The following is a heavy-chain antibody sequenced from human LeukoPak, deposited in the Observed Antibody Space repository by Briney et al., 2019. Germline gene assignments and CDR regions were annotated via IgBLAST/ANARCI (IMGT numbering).Heavy chain of an antibody. CDR2: ISYDGNTI. J-gene: IGHJ5*02. V-gene: IGHV3-30-3*01. D-gene: IGHD1-14*01. CDR1: EFTFSNYA. CDR3: ARSGVLKNLTS. Sequence: GGSLRLSCAASEFTFSNYALHWVRQAPGKGLQWVAVISYDGNTIHYADSVKGRFIISRDTSKNTLYLQMNSLRAEDTAVYYCARSGVLKNLTSWGQGTLVTSPQ.